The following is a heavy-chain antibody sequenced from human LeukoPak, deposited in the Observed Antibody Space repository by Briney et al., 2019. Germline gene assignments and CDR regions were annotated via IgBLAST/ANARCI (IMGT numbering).Heavy chain of an antibody. J-gene: IGHJ4*02. CDR1: GGSISSGGYY. CDR3: VRGGPPTVTRFDY. V-gene: IGHV4-61*08. CDR2: IHYSGST. D-gene: IGHD4-17*01. Sequence: TSQTLSLTCTVSGGSISSGGYYWSWIRQPPGKGLEWIGYIHYSGSTNYNPSLKSRVTVSVDTSKNQFSLKVRSVTAADTAVYYCVRGGPPTVTRFDYWGQGTLVTVS.